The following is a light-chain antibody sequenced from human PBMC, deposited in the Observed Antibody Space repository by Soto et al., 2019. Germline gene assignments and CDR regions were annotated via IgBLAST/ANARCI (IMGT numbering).Light chain of an antibody. V-gene: IGKV3-15*01. Sequence: EIVMTQSPATLSVSPGERATLSCRASQSVSSKLAWYQWKPGQAPRLLIHGASTRATGIPDRFSGSGSGTXXXLXISSLQSGDFAVYYCQQYNNWYTFGQGTKLEIK. J-gene: IGKJ2*01. CDR2: GAS. CDR1: QSVSSK. CDR3: QQYNNWYT.